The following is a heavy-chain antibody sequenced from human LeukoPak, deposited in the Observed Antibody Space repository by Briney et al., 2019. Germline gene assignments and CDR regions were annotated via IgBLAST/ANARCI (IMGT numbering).Heavy chain of an antibody. CDR3: ARGGYIYGSRGNWFDP. CDR2: IYTSGST. V-gene: IGHV4-4*07. J-gene: IGHJ5*02. CDR1: GGSISSYY. Sequence: SETLSLTCTVSGGSISSYYWSWIRQPAGKGLEWIGRIYTSGSTNYNPSLKSRVTISADTSKNQFSLKLSSVTAADTAVYYCARGGYIYGSRGNWFDPWGQGTLVTVSS. D-gene: IGHD5-18*01.